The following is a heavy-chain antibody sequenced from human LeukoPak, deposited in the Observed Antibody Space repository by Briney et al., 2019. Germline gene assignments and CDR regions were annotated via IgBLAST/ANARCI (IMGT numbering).Heavy chain of an antibody. Sequence: GGSLRLSCAASGFTFSSYSMNWVRQAPGKRLEWVANIKQDGSEKRYVDPVKGRFTISRDNAKNSLYLQMNSLRAEDTAVYYCARAPATNEWRCMDYWGQGTLVTVSS. CDR2: IKQDGSEK. D-gene: IGHD2-8*02. V-gene: IGHV3-7*01. CDR1: GFTFSSYS. CDR3: ARAPATNEWRCMDY. J-gene: IGHJ4*02.